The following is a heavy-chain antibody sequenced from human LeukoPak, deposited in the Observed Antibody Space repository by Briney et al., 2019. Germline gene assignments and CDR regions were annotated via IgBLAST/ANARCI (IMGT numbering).Heavy chain of an antibody. CDR1: GRSFSGYY. Sequence: SETLSLTCAVSGRSFSGYYWSWIRRPPGKGLEWIGEINHSGSTNYNPSLKSRGTISVDTSKNQFSLKLSSVTAADTAVYYCARGTDAFDIWGQGTMVTVSS. CDR3: ARGTDAFDI. V-gene: IGHV4-34*01. J-gene: IGHJ3*02. CDR2: INHSGST.